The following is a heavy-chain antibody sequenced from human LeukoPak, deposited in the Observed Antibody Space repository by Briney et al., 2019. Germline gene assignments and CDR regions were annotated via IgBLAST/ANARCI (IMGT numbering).Heavy chain of an antibody. CDR2: LYYSGST. V-gene: IGHV4-39*07. CDR1: GGSISSSSYY. Sequence: SETLSLTCTVSGGSISSSSYYWGWIRQPPGKGLEWIGSLYYSGSTYYNPSLKSRVTISVDTSKNQFSLKLSSVTAADTAVYYCAREPPSSVIAAAGTIDAFDIWGQGTMVTVSS. J-gene: IGHJ3*02. D-gene: IGHD6-13*01. CDR3: AREPPSSVIAAAGTIDAFDI.